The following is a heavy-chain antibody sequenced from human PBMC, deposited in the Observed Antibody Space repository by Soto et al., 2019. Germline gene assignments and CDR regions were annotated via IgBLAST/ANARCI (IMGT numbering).Heavy chain of an antibody. V-gene: IGHV1-69*06. Sequence: QVQLVQAGAEVKKPGSSVKVSCKASGGTFSSYAISWVRQAPGQGLEWMGGIIPIFGTTNYAQKLQGRVTMTTDTSTSTAYMELRSLRSDDTAVYYCARDAYYDFWSGYRSNWFDPWGQGTLVTVSS. CDR2: IIPIFGTT. CDR3: ARDAYYDFWSGYRSNWFDP. D-gene: IGHD3-3*01. J-gene: IGHJ5*02. CDR1: GGTFSSYA.